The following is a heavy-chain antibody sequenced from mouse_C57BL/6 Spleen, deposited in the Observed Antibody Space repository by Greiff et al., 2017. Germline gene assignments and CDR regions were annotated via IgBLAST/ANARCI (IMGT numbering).Heavy chain of an antibody. D-gene: IGHD2-1*01. Sequence: VQLKESGEGLVKPGGSLKLSCAASGFTFSSYAMSWVRQTPEKRLEWVAYISSGGDYIYYADTVKGRFTISRDNARNTLYLQMSSLKSEDTAMYYCTRDRGYYGNYEGSVYAMDYWGQGTSVTVSS. CDR2: ISSGGDYI. CDR1: GFTFSSYA. CDR3: TRDRGYYGNYEGSVYAMDY. J-gene: IGHJ4*01. V-gene: IGHV5-9-1*02.